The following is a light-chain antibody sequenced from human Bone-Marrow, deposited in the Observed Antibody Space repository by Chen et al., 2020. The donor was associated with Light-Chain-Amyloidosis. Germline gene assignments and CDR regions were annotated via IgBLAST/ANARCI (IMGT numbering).Light chain of an antibody. Sequence: NFMLTQPHSVSESPGKTVIISCTRSSGSIVTNYVQWYQQRPGSSPTTVIYGDDQRPSGVPDRFSGSIDRSSNAASLTSAGLKTEDEADYYCQSYQGSSQGVFGGGTKLTVL. V-gene: IGLV6-57*01. CDR2: GDD. CDR3: QSYQGSSQGV. J-gene: IGLJ3*02. CDR1: SGSIVTNY.